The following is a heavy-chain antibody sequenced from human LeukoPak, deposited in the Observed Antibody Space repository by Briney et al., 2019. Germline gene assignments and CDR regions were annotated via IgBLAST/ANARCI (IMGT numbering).Heavy chain of an antibody. V-gene: IGHV4-30-2*01. D-gene: IGHD2-8*01. CDR3: ARDPPNGYYYMDV. J-gene: IGHJ6*03. CDR1: GGSISSGGYS. Sequence: SETLSLTCAVSGGSISSGGYSWSWIRQPPGKGLEWIGYIYHSGSTYYNPSLKSRVTISVDTSKNQFSLKLSSVTAADTAVYYCARDPPNGYYYMDVWGKGTTVTVSS. CDR2: IYHSGST.